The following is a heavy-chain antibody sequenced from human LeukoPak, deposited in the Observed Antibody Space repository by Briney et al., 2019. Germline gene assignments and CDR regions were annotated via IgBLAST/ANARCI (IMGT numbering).Heavy chain of an antibody. CDR2: IIPIFGTA. V-gene: IGHV1-69*13. CDR1: GGTFSSYA. Sequence: SVKVSCKASGGTFSSYAISWVRQAPGQGLEWMGGIIPIFGTANYAQKFQGRVTFTADESTSTAYMELSSLRSEDTAVYYCARGAKSVVVPAALGHWGQGTLVTVSS. J-gene: IGHJ4*02. CDR3: ARGAKSVVVPAALGH. D-gene: IGHD2-2*01.